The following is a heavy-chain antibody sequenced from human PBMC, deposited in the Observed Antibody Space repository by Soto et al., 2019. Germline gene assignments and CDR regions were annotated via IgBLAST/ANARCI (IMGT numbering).Heavy chain of an antibody. Sequence: ASVKVSCKASGYTFTSYAMHWVRQAPGQRLEWMGWINAGNGNTKYSQKFQGRVTITRDTSASTAYMELSSLRSEDTAVYYCARGREYCSGGSYYSILYYFDYWGQGTLVTVSS. CDR1: GYTFTSYA. J-gene: IGHJ4*02. D-gene: IGHD2-15*01. CDR3: ARGREYCSGGSYYSILYYFDY. CDR2: INAGNGNT. V-gene: IGHV1-3*01.